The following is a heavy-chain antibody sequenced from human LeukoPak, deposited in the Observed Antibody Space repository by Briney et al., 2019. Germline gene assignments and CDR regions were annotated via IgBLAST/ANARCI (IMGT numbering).Heavy chain of an antibody. CDR1: GGSFSGYY. CDR2: ISHSGST. Sequence: SETLSLTCAVYGGSFSGYYWSWIRQPPGKGLEWIGEISHSGSTNYNPSLKSRVTISVDTSKNQFSLKLSSVTAADTAVYYCARDYCSSASCYIFWFDPWGQGTLVTVSS. D-gene: IGHD2-2*02. V-gene: IGHV4-34*01. J-gene: IGHJ5*02. CDR3: ARDYCSSASCYIFWFDP.